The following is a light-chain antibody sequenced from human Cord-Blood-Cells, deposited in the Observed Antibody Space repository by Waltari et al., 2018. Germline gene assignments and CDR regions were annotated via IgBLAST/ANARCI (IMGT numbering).Light chain of an antibody. CDR1: QSISSY. V-gene: IGKV1-39*01. CDR2: AAS. J-gene: IGKJ3*01. Sequence: DIQMTQSPSSLSASVGDRVTITCRASQSISSYLNWYQQKPGKSPKLLIYAASSLQSAVPSRFSGSGSETDVTLTISSLQPEDFATYYCQQIYSTPFTFGPGTKVDIK. CDR3: QQIYSTPFT.